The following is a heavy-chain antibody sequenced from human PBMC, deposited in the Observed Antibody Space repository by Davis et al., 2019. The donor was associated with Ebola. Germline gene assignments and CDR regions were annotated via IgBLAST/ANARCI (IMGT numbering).Heavy chain of an antibody. J-gene: IGHJ4*02. CDR3: ARSPPQTYSISSLSFDY. Sequence: MPSETLSLTCAVSGDSISGNEYYWGWIRQPPGKALEWIGSIYKGRTTYHNPSLKSRVTISVDTSRNHFSLNLNSVTAADTAVYFCARSPPQTYSISSLSFDYWGPGTRVTVS. CDR2: IYKGRTT. D-gene: IGHD6-6*01. CDR1: GDSISGNEYY. V-gene: IGHV4-39*02.